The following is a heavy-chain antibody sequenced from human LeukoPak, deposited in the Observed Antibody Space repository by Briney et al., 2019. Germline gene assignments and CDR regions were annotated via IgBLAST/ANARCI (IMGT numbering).Heavy chain of an antibody. V-gene: IGHV4-39*01. D-gene: IGHD1-1*01. CDR1: GASISSSGYY. CDR3: ARHSWNDVLNWFDP. Sequence: PSETLSLTCTVSGASISSSGYYWGWIRQPSGKGLEWIGTIYYSGSAYYNPSLKSRVTMSVDTSKNQFSLKLNSVTAADTAVYYCARHSWNDVLNWFDPWGQGTLVTVSS. J-gene: IGHJ5*02. CDR2: IYYSGSA.